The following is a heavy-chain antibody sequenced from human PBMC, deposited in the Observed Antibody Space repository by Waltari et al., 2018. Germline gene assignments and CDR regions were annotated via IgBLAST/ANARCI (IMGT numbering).Heavy chain of an antibody. V-gene: IGHV4-59*11. D-gene: IGHD3-16*01. CDR3: ARVGGAGRAFDI. CDR1: GGSISSHY. Sequence: QLQESGQGRVKPSETLSLTCTVSGGSISSHYWSWIRQPPGKGLEWIGYIYYSGSTNDNPSLKSRVTISVDTSKNQFSLKLSSVTAADTAVYYCARVGGAGRAFDIWGQGTMVTVSS. J-gene: IGHJ3*02. CDR2: IYYSGST.